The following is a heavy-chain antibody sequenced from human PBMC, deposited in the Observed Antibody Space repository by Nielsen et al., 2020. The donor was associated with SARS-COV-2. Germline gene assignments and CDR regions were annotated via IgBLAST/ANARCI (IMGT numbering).Heavy chain of an antibody. D-gene: IGHD6-19*01. Sequence: GESLKISCAASGFTFRNAWMGWVRQTPGKGLEWVAVISSDGSEKYYADSVEGRFTISRDNSNNTLYLHMNSLRVEDTAVYYCVTGGQWLVRHPYGMEVWGQGTTVTVSS. CDR3: VTGGQWLVRHPYGMEV. CDR2: ISSDGSEK. CDR1: GFTFRNAW. V-gene: IGHV3-30*03. J-gene: IGHJ6*02.